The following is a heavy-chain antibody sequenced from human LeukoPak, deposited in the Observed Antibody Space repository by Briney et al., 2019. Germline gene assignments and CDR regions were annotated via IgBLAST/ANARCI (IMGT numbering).Heavy chain of an antibody. Sequence: GGSLRLSCAASGFTFSSYAMSWVRQAPGKGLEWVSAISGSGGSTYYADSVKGRFTISRDNSKHTLYLQMSSLRAEDTAVYYCAKARGSSVYEQFDYWGQGTQVTVSP. CDR2: ISGSGGST. CDR1: GFTFSSYA. CDR3: AKARGSSVYEQFDY. D-gene: IGHD5/OR15-5a*01. J-gene: IGHJ4*02. V-gene: IGHV3-23*01.